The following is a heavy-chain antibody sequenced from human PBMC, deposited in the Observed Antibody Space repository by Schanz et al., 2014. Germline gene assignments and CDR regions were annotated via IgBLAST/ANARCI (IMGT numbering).Heavy chain of an antibody. CDR1: GFTFRDYY. Sequence: QVQLVESGGGLVKPGGSLRLSCAASGFTFRDYYMSWIRQAPGKGLEWVAVISYDGSNKYYADSVKGRFTISRDRFQNTLYLRMSSLRAEDTAVYYCARPRFDYGEVDYWGQGTLVTVSS. V-gene: IGHV3-30*14. CDR3: ARPRFDYGEVDY. CDR2: ISYDGSNK. D-gene: IGHD4-17*01. J-gene: IGHJ4*02.